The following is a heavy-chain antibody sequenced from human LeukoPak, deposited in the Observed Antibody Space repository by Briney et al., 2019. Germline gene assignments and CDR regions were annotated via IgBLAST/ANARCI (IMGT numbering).Heavy chain of an antibody. CDR3: TTRGGLGY. D-gene: IGHD3-10*01. CDR2: IKNKADGGTT. J-gene: IGHJ4*02. Sequence: PGESLRLSCVGSGFTFSNAWMSWVRQSPGKGLEWVGRIKNKADGGTTDYAAPVKGRFIISRDDSRNTGYVQMNSLKVEDTGMYYCTTRGGLGYWGQGTLVTVSS. V-gene: IGHV3-15*01. CDR1: GFTFSNAW.